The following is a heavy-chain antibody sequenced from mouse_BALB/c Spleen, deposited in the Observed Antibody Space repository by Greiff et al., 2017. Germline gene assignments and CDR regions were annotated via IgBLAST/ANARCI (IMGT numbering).Heavy chain of an antibody. Sequence: VKLMESGPGLVAPSQSLSITCTVSGFSLTSYGVHWVRQPPGKGLEWLGVIWAGGSTNYNSALMSRLSIRKDNSKSQVFLKMNSLQTDDTAMYYCARASYGSSYGSYAMDYWGQGTSVTVSS. CDR2: IWAGGST. CDR1: GFSLTSYG. J-gene: IGHJ4*01. CDR3: ARASYGSSYGSYAMDY. V-gene: IGHV2-9*02. D-gene: IGHD1-1*01.